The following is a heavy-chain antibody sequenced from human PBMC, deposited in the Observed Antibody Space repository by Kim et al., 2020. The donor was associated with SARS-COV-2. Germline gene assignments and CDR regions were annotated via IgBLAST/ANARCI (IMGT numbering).Heavy chain of an antibody. CDR3: ARDRRPPEWSTYYYYGMGV. Sequence: SETLSLTCAVSGGSISSSNWWSWVRQPPGKGLEWIGEIYHSGSTNYNPSLKSRVTISVDKSKNQFSLKLSSVTAADTAVYYCARDRRPPEWSTYYYYGMGVWGQGATVTVSS. D-gene: IGHD3-3*01. CDR2: IYHSGST. J-gene: IGHJ6*02. CDR1: GGSISSSNW. V-gene: IGHV4-4*02.